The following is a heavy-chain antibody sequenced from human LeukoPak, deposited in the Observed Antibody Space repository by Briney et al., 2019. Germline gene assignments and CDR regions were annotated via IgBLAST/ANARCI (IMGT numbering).Heavy chain of an antibody. V-gene: IGHV1-2*06. CDR3: ARDWTSAVGATKVDY. CDR2: INPNSGGT. J-gene: IGHJ4*02. Sequence: ASVKVSCKASGYTFTSYGISWVRQAPGQGLEWMGRINPNSGGTNYAQKFQGRVTMTRDTSISTAYMELSRLRSDDTAVYYCARDWTSAVGATKVDYWGQGTLVTVSS. CDR1: GYTFTSYG. D-gene: IGHD1-26*01.